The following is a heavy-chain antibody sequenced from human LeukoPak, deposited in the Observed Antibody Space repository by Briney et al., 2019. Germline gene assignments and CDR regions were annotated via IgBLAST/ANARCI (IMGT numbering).Heavy chain of an antibody. CDR3: ARDLIYGYFDL. D-gene: IGHD3-16*01. Sequence: SETLSLNCTVSGGSISSGDYYWSWIRQPPGKGLEWIGYIYYSGSTYYNPSLKSRVTISVDTSKNQFSLKLSSVTAADTAVYYCARDLIYGYFDLWGRGTLVTVSS. V-gene: IGHV4-30-4*01. CDR1: GGSISSGDYY. J-gene: IGHJ2*01. CDR2: IYYSGST.